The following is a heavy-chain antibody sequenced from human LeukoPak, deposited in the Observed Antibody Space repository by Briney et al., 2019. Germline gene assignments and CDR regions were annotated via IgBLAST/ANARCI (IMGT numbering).Heavy chain of an antibody. V-gene: IGHV4-34*01. Sequence: SETLSLTCAVYGGSFSGYYWSWIRQPPGKGLEWIGEINHSGSTNYNPSLKSRVTISVDTSKNQFSLKLSSVTAADTAVYYCARGRITMVRGALMYYFDYWGQGTLGTVSA. CDR2: INHSGST. D-gene: IGHD3-10*01. CDR1: GGSFSGYY. J-gene: IGHJ4*02. CDR3: ARGRITMVRGALMYYFDY.